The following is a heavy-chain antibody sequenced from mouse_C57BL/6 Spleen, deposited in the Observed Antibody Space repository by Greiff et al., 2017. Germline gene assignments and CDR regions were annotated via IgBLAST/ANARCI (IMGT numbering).Heavy chain of an antibody. J-gene: IGHJ2*01. V-gene: IGHV1-80*01. CDR3: ARSEYYYGSSFYYFDY. Sequence: VQLQQSGAELVKPGASVKISCKASGYAFSSYWMNWVKQRPGKGLEWIGQIYPGDGDTNYNGKFKGKATLTADKSSSTAYMQLSSLTSEDSAVYFCARSEYYYGSSFYYFDYWGQGTTLTVSS. CDR1: GYAFSSYW. CDR2: IYPGDGDT. D-gene: IGHD1-1*01.